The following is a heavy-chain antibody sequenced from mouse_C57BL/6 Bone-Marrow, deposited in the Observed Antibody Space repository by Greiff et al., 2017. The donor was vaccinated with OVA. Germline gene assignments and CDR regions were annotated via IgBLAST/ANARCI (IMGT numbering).Heavy chain of an antibody. CDR3: AREAVLRYCYAMDY. J-gene: IGHJ4*01. D-gene: IGHD1-1*01. CDR2: ISDGGSYT. CDR1: GFTFSSYA. V-gene: IGHV5-4*01. Sequence: EVKLVESGGGLVKPGGSLKLSCAASGFTFSSYAMSWVRQTPEKRLEWVATISDGGSYTYYPDNVKGRFTISRDNAKNNLYLQMSHLKSEDTAMYYGAREAVLRYCYAMDYWGQGTSVTVSS.